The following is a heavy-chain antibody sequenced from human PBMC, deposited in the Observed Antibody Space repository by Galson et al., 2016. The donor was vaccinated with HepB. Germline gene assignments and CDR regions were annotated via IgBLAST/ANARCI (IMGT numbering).Heavy chain of an antibody. D-gene: IGHD1-14*01. CDR2: IARSGNI. CDR3: VTRNPSSASDY. Sequence: ETLSLTCTVSGYSISSDYFWGWIRQPPVKGLEWIGTIARSGNIHYNPSLKSRVTMSVDTSKNQFSLELSSVTASDTAVYYCVTRNPSSASDYWGQGTLVTVSS. V-gene: IGHV4-38-2*02. CDR1: GYSISSDYF. J-gene: IGHJ4*02.